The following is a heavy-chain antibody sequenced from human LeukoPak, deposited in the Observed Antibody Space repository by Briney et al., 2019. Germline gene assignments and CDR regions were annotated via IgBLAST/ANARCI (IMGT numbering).Heavy chain of an antibody. D-gene: IGHD5-18*01. J-gene: IGHJ4*02. V-gene: IGHV1-2*02. CDR1: GYTFSGYY. Sequence: ASVTASCKASGYTFSGYYMHWVRQAPGQGLEWMGWINPNSGGTKYAQKFQGRVTMTRDTSISTAYMELSRLRSDDTAVYYCATEVTDWGQGTLVTVSS. CDR3: ATEVTD. CDR2: INPNSGGT.